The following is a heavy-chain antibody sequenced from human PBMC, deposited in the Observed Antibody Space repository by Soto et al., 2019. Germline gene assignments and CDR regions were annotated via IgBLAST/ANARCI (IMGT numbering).Heavy chain of an antibody. CDR2: IIPILGIA. V-gene: IGHV1-69*02. CDR1: GGTFSSYT. D-gene: IGHD2-2*01. Sequence: QVQLVQSGAEVKKPGSSVKVSCKASGGTFSSYTISWVRQAPGQGLEWMGRIIPILGIANYAQKFQGRVTITADNSTSPAYMELSSLRSEDTAVYYCASDCSSTSCSTAYWGQGTLVTVSS. CDR3: ASDCSSTSCSTAY. J-gene: IGHJ4*02.